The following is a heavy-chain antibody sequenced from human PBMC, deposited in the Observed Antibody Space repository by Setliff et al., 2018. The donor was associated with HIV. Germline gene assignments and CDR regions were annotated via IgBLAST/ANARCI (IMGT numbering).Heavy chain of an antibody. CDR2: INSDGSST. J-gene: IGHJ4*02. D-gene: IGHD2-15*01. CDR1: GFTFSSYW. V-gene: IGHV3-74*03. CDR3: ARARGGNSEWSY. Sequence: PGGSLRLSCAASGFTFSSYWMHWVRQVPGKGLVWVSRINSDGSSTTYADFVKGRFTISRDNAKNTLYLQMNSLRAEDTAVYSCARARGGNSEWSYWGQGMLVTVSS.